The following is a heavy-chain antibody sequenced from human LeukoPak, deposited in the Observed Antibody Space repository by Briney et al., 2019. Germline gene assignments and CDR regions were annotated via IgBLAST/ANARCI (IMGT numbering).Heavy chain of an antibody. CDR1: GYSFTTHW. D-gene: IGHD3-16*01. CDR3: ARAPDGGKSPGNWFDP. V-gene: IGHV5-51*01. CDR2: IYPADSET. J-gene: IGHJ5*02. Sequence: GESLKISCKASGYSFTTHWISWVRQRPGKGLEWLGIIYPADSETRYSPSFQGQVTMSVDKSISTAYLQWRSLQASDIATYYCARAPDGGKSPGNWFDPWGQGTLVTVSS.